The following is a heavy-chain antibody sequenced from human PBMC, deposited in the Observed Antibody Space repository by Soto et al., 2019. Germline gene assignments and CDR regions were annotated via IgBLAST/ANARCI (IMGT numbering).Heavy chain of an antibody. V-gene: IGHV4-61*01. CDR2: IYNSGST. J-gene: IGHJ4*02. CDR3: AREFAY. CDR1: GGYVTSGNYY. Sequence: QVHLQESGPGLVKPSETLSLTCTVSGGYVTSGNYYWSWVRQPPGKGLEWIGLIYNSGSTNYNPSLKSRVTISLDTSKNQFSLKLSSVTAADTAVYYCAREFAYWGQGILVTVSS.